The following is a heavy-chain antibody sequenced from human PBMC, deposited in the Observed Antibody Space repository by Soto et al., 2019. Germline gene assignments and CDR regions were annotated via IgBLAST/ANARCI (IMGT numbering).Heavy chain of an antibody. CDR2: VSTYNGNT. Sequence: GASVKVSCKASGYTFTSYGINWVRQAPGQGLEWMGRVSTYNGNTKYAQKFQGRVTMTTDTPTSTVYMHLRSLRSDDTAVYYCARERGLTASTLFGYWGQGTVVTVSS. D-gene: IGHD3-10*02. J-gene: IGHJ4*02. V-gene: IGHV1-18*01. CDR3: ARERGLTASTLFGY. CDR1: GYTFTSYG.